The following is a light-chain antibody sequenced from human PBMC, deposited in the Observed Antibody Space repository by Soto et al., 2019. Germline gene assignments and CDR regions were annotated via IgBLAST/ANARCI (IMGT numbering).Light chain of an antibody. Sequence: EIVLTQSPGTLSLSPGERATLSCRASQSVSSNYLAWYQPKPVQTPRLLIYGGSSRATGIPDRFSGSGSGTDFTLTISRLEPEDFAVYYCQHYGSSPYTFGQETKLEIK. CDR2: GGS. V-gene: IGKV3-20*01. CDR1: QSVSSNY. CDR3: QHYGSSPYT. J-gene: IGKJ2*01.